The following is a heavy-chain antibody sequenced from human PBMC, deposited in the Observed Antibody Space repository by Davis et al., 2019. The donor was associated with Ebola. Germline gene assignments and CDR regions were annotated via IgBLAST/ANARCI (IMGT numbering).Heavy chain of an antibody. Sequence: PGGSLRLSCAASSFTFISFGMHWVRQAPGKGLEWVAVISYDGSNKYYADSVKGRFTISRDNSKNTLYLQMNSLRAEDTAVYYCAKDLAVAGTNYWGQGTLVTVSS. D-gene: IGHD6-19*01. V-gene: IGHV3-30*18. CDR3: AKDLAVAGTNY. J-gene: IGHJ4*02. CDR1: SFTFISFG. CDR2: ISYDGSNK.